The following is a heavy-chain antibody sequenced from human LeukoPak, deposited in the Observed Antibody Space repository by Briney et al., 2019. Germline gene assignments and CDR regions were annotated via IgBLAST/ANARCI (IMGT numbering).Heavy chain of an antibody. J-gene: IGHJ5*02. CDR1: GGSISSSSYY. V-gene: IGHV4-39*07. D-gene: IGHD3-10*01. CDR3: ARSSITMVRGVVRSNWFDP. CDR2: IYYSGST. Sequence: PSEALSLTCTVSGGSISSSSYYWGWIRQPPGKGLGWIGSIYYSGSTYYNPSLKSRVTISVDTSKNQFSLKLSSVTAADTAVYYCARSSITMVRGVVRSNWFDPWGQGTLVTVSS.